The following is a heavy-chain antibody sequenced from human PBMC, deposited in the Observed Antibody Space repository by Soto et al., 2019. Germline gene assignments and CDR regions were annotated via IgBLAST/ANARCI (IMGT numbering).Heavy chain of an antibody. CDR3: ARHSSGRRHPGFDY. J-gene: IGHJ4*02. V-gene: IGHV4-39*01. CDR2: IYDVGNS. D-gene: IGHD1-26*01. Sequence: QLQLQEPGPGLVKPSETLSLTCTVSGGSISSSTSYWGWVRQPPGKGLEWIASIYDVGNSHYHPSLRSRVTISVDTSKNHLSLKLSSVTAADTAVYYCARHSSGRRHPGFDYWGQGTLVTVSS. CDR1: GGSISSSTSY.